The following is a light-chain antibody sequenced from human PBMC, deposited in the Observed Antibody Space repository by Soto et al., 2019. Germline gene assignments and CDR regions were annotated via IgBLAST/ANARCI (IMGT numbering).Light chain of an antibody. J-gene: IGLJ2*01. Sequence: QSALTQPRSVSGSPGQSVTISCTGTSSDVGGYNYVSWYQQHPDKAPKLMIYDVSQRPSGVPDRFSGSKSGYTASLTISGLPAEDEADYYCCSYAGSYTYVVFGGGTKLTVL. V-gene: IGLV2-11*01. CDR3: CSYAGSYTYVV. CDR2: DVS. CDR1: SSDVGGYNY.